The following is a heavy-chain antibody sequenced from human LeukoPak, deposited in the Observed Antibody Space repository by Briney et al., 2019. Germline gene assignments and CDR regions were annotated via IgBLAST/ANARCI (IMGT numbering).Heavy chain of an antibody. V-gene: IGHV3-23*01. CDR1: GFTFSSYA. CDR3: AKDLDAGFYYDFWSGYPEGY. J-gene: IGHJ4*02. Sequence: GGSLRLSCAASGFTFSSYAMSWVRQAPGKGLEWVSAISGSGGSTYYADSVKGRFTISRDNSKNTLYLQMNSLRAEDTAVYYCAKDLDAGFYYDFWSGYPEGYWGRGTLVTVSS. CDR2: ISGSGGST. D-gene: IGHD3-3*01.